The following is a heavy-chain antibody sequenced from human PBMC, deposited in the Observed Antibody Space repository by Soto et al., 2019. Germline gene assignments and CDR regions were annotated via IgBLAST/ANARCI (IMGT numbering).Heavy chain of an antibody. CDR2: ISGSGGST. D-gene: IGHD6-13*01. J-gene: IGHJ3*02. CDR1: GFTFSRYA. CDR3: AKGITFRAAAGVKSAFDI. V-gene: IGHV3-23*01. Sequence: GGSLRLSCAASGFTFSRYAMSWVRQATGKGLEWVSAISGSGGSTYYADSVKGWFTISRDNSKNTLYLQMNSLRAEDTAVYYCAKGITFRAAAGVKSAFDIWGQGTMVTVSS.